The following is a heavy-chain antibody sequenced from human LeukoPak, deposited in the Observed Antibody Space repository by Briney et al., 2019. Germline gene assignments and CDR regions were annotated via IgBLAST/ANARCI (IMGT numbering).Heavy chain of an antibody. Sequence: GESLKISCRASGYSFTSYWIGWVRQLPGRGLEWMGIIYPDDSDTRYNPSFQGQVTLSADKSIRTAYLQWTSLKAADTAMYYCARGYGDFNWFDPWGQGTLVTVSS. J-gene: IGHJ5*02. CDR2: IYPDDSDT. D-gene: IGHD4-17*01. CDR1: GYSFTSYW. V-gene: IGHV5-51*01. CDR3: ARGYGDFNWFDP.